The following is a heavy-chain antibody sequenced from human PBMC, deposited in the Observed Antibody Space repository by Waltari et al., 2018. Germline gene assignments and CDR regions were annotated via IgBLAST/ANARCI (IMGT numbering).Heavy chain of an antibody. CDR1: GFTFSSDW. Sequence: EEQLVESGGGLVQPGGSLRLSCAASGFTFSSDWMCWVSQAPGKGLEWVTNIKQDASEKHYVNSLKGRITVSRDNAKNSLYLDMDSLRAEDTAVYYCARGRLWGFDLWGQGTLVTVSS. CDR3: ARGRLWGFDL. J-gene: IGHJ4*02. V-gene: IGHV3-7*04. CDR2: IKQDASEK. D-gene: IGHD3-16*01.